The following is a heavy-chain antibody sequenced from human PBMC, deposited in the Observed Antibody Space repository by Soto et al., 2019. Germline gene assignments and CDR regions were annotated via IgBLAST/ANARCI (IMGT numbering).Heavy chain of an antibody. CDR3: ARGDWCLFDY. J-gene: IGHJ4*02. D-gene: IGHD2-8*02. CDR1: GYTFTSYA. Sequence: QVQLVQSGAEEKKPGASVKVSCKASGYTFTSYAIHWVRQAPGQRLEWMGWINAGNGNTKYSQKFQGRVTITRDTSASTAYLELSSLNSEYTAVYYCARGDWCLFDYWGQGTLVTVSS. V-gene: IGHV1-3*05. CDR2: INAGNGNT.